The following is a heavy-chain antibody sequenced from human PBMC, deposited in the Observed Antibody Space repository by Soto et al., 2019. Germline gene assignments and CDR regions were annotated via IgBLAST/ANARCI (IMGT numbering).Heavy chain of an antibody. J-gene: IGHJ6*02. Sequence: SSETLSLTCTVSGGSISSSSYYWGWIRQPPGKGLEWIGSIYYSGSTYYNPSLKSRVTISVDTSKNQFSLKLSSVTAADTAVYYCASTYCSSTSCYTDYYYGMDVWGQGTTVT. CDR2: IYYSGST. CDR1: GGSISSSSYY. D-gene: IGHD2-2*02. V-gene: IGHV4-39*01. CDR3: ASTYCSSTSCYTDYYYGMDV.